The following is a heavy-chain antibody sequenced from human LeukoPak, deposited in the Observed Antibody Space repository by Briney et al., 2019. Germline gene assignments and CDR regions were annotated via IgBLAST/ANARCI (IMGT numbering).Heavy chain of an antibody. J-gene: IGHJ2*01. CDR2: ISGSGVST. D-gene: IGHD5-24*01. V-gene: IGHV3-23*01. CDR1: GFTFSSYA. Sequence: GGSLRLSCAASGFTFSSYAMNWVRQAPGKGLEWVSAISGSGVSTYYADSVKGGFTISRDNSKNTLYLQMNSLRAEDTAVYYCAKDHMRDGYNYGYWYLDLWGRGTLVTVSS. CDR3: AKDHMRDGYNYGYWYLDL.